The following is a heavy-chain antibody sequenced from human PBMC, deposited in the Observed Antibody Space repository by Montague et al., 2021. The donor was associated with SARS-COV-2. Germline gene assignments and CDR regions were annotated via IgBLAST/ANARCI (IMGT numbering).Heavy chain of an antibody. CDR3: ARAHADSVYHFWSGSVTSTSLDV. V-gene: IGHV3-13*01. CDR2: IGTAGDT. D-gene: IGHD3-3*01. CDR1: GFTFSSHD. J-gene: IGHJ6*04. Sequence: SLRLSCAASGFTFSSHDMHWVRQRPGKGLQWVSAIGTAGDTYYEGSVEGRFTISREDAKSSLSLQMNSLTAGDTAVYYCARAHADSVYHFWSGSVTSTSLDVWGKGTAVTVSS.